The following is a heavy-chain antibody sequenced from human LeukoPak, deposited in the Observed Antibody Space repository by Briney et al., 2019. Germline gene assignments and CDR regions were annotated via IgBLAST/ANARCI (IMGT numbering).Heavy chain of an antibody. V-gene: IGHV3-23*01. D-gene: IGHD2-15*01. CDR2: IYENGGTT. CDR1: GFTFRSHA. J-gene: IGHJ5*02. Sequence: GGSLRLSCVGSGFTFRSHAMSWVRQAPEKGLEFVSGIYENGGTTYYADSVKGRFSISRDNSKNTLYLQMNSLRAEDTAVYYCARVAVVAATPVGFDPWGQGTLVTVSS. CDR3: ARVAVVAATPVGFDP.